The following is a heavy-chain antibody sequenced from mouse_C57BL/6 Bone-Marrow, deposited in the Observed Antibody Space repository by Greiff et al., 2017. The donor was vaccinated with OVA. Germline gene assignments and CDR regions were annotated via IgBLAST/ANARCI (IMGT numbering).Heavy chain of an antibody. J-gene: IGHJ1*03. Sequence: HVQLQQPGAELVMPGASVKLSCKASGYTFTSYWMHWVKQRPGQGLEWIGEIDPSDSYTNYNQKFKGKSTLTVDKSSSTAYMQLSSLTSEDSAVYYCARPGGFYWYFDVWGTGTTVTVSS. CDR3: ARPGGFYWYFDV. CDR2: IDPSDSYT. CDR1: GYTFTSYW. D-gene: IGHD3-1*01. V-gene: IGHV1-69*01.